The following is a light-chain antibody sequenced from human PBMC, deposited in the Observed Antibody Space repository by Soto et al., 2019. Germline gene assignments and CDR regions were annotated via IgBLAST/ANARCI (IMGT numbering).Light chain of an antibody. V-gene: IGKV4-1*01. J-gene: IGKJ3*01. Sequence: DIVRTQSPDSLAVSLGERATINCKSSQTLLSSRDNKNYLAWYQHKPGQPPRLLISWASTRESGVPDRFSGSGSGPDFTLPISSLQAEDDAIYYCHQYYSTPTFAPGTTVYIK. CDR3: HQYYSTPT. CDR2: WAS. CDR1: QTLLSSRDNKNY.